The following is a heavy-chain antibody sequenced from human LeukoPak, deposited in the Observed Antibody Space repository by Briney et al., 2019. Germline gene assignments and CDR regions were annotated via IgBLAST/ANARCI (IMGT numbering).Heavy chain of an antibody. CDR2: ISAYNGKT. CDR1: GFSFSSYG. CDR3: ARGGALTSFDS. D-gene: IGHD1-26*01. J-gene: IGHJ4*02. V-gene: IGHV1-18*01. Sequence: ASVKVSCKASGFSFSSYGFSWVRQAPGQGLEWMGWISAYNGKTNYAQKLQGRVTMTTDTSTTTVYMDLRSLISDDTAVYFCARGGALTSFDSWGQGTLITVSS.